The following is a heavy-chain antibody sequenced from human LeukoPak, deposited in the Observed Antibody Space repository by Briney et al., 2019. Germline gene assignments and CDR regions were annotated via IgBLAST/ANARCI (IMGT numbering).Heavy chain of an antibody. V-gene: IGHV3-64*04. CDR2: ISSHGGST. Sequence: GGSLRLSCLVSGFTFSSYTMHWVRQAPGKGLEYISAISSHGGSTYYADSVKGRFTISRDNAKNSLYLQMNSLRAEDTALYYCARDYDYGDYPGYWGQGTLVTVSS. CDR1: GFTFSSYT. J-gene: IGHJ4*02. CDR3: ARDYDYGDYPGY. D-gene: IGHD4-17*01.